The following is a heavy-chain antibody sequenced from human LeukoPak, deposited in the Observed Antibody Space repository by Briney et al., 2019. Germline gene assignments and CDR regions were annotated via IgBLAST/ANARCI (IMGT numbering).Heavy chain of an antibody. CDR1: GFTFSRYD. D-gene: IGHD6-19*01. V-gene: IGHV3-13*05. CDR3: ARWGITVGNYGLDV. CDR2: IGTAGAP. Sequence: GGSLRLSCAASGFTFSRYDMHWVRHVVGKGLEGVSGIGTAGAPYYSGSVDGRFIISRENDKNSLYLQMNSLRAGDTAVYYCARWGITVGNYGLDVWGQGTLVTVSS. J-gene: IGHJ4*02.